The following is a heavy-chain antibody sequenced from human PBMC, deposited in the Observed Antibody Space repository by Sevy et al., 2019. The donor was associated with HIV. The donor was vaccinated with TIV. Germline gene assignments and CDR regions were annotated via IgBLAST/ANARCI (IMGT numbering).Heavy chain of an antibody. CDR1: GFTFSSYS. J-gene: IGHJ3*02. Sequence: GGSLRLSCAASGFTFSSYSMNWVRQAPGKGLEWVSSISSSSSYIYYADSVKGRFTISRDNAKNSLYLKMNSLRAEDTAVYYCARGGGMDSSSVDAFDIWGQGTMVTVSS. V-gene: IGHV3-21*01. D-gene: IGHD6-13*01. CDR3: ARGGGMDSSSVDAFDI. CDR2: ISSSSSYI.